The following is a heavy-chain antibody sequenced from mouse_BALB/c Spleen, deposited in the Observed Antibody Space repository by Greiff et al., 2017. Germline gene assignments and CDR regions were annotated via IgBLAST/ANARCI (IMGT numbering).Heavy chain of an antibody. D-gene: IGHD1-1*01. Sequence: EVKLVESGGGLVQPGGSLKLSCAASGFTFSSYGMSWVRQTPDKRLELVATINSNGGSTYYPDSVKGRFTISRDNAKNTLYLQMSSLKSEDTAMYYCARRGYGSSYAMDYWGQGTSVTVSS. CDR3: ARRGYGSSYAMDY. CDR2: INSNGGST. CDR1: GFTFSSYG. V-gene: IGHV5-6-3*01. J-gene: IGHJ4*01.